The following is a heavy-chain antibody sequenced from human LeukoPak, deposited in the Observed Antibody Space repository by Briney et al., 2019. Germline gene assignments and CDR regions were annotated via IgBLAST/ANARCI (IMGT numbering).Heavy chain of an antibody. CDR2: ISWNSGSI. CDR3: AKDKRSSLAGIAVAGTIDY. V-gene: IGHV3-9*01. Sequence: GGSLRLSCAASGFTFDDYAMHWVRHAPGKGLEWVSGISWNSGSIGYADSVKGRFTIFRDNAKNSLYLQMNSLRAEDTALYYCAKDKRSSLAGIAVAGTIDYWGQGTLVTVSS. D-gene: IGHD6-19*01. CDR1: GFTFDDYA. J-gene: IGHJ4*02.